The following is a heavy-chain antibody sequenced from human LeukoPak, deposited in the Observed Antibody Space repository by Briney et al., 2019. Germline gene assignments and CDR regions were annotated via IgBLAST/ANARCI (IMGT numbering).Heavy chain of an antibody. D-gene: IGHD2-2*01. V-gene: IGHV3-21*01. CDR3: ASVVPAAMALDY. Sequence: GGSLRLSCAASGFTFSSYSMNWVRQAPGKGLEWVSSISSSSSYIYYADSVKGRFTISRDNAKNSLYLQMNSLRAEDTAVYYCASVVPAAMALDYWGQGTLVTVSS. CDR2: ISSSSSYI. CDR1: GFTFSSYS. J-gene: IGHJ4*02.